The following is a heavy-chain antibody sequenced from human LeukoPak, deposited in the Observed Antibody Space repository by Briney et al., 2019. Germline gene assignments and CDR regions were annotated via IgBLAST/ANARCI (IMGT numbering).Heavy chain of an antibody. V-gene: IGHV3-23*01. J-gene: IGHJ4*02. CDR2: ISGSGGST. Sequence: GGSLRLSCAASGFTFSSHGMHWVRQAPGKGLEWVSGISGSGGSTYYADSVKGRFTISRDNSKNTLYVQMNSLRAEDTAVYYCATFGSGTYRLLYFDYWGQGTLVTVSS. CDR1: GFTFSSHG. CDR3: ATFGSGTYRLLYFDY. D-gene: IGHD3-10*01.